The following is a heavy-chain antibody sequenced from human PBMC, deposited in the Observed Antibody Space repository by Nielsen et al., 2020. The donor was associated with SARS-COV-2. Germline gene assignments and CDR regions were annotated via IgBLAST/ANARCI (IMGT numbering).Heavy chain of an antibody. J-gene: IGHJ3*02. CDR2: IYYSGST. D-gene: IGHD4-23*01. CDR3: ARDQGYGGWAFDI. V-gene: IGHV4-31*02. Sequence: RQAPGKGLEWIGYIYYSGSTYYNPSLKSRVTISVDTSKNQFSLKLSSVTAADTAVYYCARDQGYGGWAFDIWGQGTMVTVSS.